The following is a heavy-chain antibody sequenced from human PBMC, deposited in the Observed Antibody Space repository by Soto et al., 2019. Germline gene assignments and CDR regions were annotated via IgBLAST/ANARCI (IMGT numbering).Heavy chain of an antibody. Sequence: VGSLRLSCAASGFTFSSYEMNWVRQAPGKGLEWVSYISSSGSTIYYADSVKGRFTISRDNAKNSLYLQMNSLRAEDTAVYYCARDSSPGYYYYGMDVWGQRTTVTVSS. CDR2: ISSSGSTI. J-gene: IGHJ6*02. CDR3: ARDSSPGYYYYGMDV. V-gene: IGHV3-48*03. CDR1: GFTFSSYE.